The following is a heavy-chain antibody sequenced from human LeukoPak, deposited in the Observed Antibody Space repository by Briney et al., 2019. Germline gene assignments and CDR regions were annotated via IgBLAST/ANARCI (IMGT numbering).Heavy chain of an antibody. D-gene: IGHD6-19*01. J-gene: IGHJ5*02. CDR2: ISYDGNKK. CDR1: GFTFSSNG. CDR3: VKDRGSSGWFGVDH. Sequence: PGRSLRLSCVASGFTFSSNGMQWVRQAPGKGLEWVAVISYDGNKKYYADSVKGRFTISRDNSKNTMYVQMNSLRAEDTAVYYCVKDRGSSGWFGVDHWGQGILVTVSS. V-gene: IGHV3-30*18.